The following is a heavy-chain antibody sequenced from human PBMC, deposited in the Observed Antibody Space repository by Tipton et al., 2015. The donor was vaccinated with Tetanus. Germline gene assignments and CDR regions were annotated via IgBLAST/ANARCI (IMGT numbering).Heavy chain of an antibody. D-gene: IGHD3-10*01. CDR2: IYYSGST. V-gene: IGHV4-31*03. CDR3: ARSDMVRGANWFDP. J-gene: IGHJ5*02. Sequence: TLSLTCTVSGGSISSGGYYWSWIRQHPGKGLEWIGYIYYSGSTYYNPSLKSRVTISVATSKNQFSLNLSSVTAADTAVYYCARSDMVRGANWFDPWGQGTLVTVSS. CDR1: GGSISSGGYY.